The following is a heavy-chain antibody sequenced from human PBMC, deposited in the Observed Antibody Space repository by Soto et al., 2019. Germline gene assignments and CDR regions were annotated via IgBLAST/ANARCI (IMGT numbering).Heavy chain of an antibody. CDR2: IIPILGIA. V-gene: IGHV1-69*02. J-gene: IGHJ4*02. CDR1: GGTFSSYT. CDR3: VRPHLEVYAICPCSLDY. Sequence: SVKVSCKASGGTFSSYTISWVRQAPGQGLEWMGRIIPILGIANYAQKFQGRVTITADRSASTAYMELSSLRSEDMVVYSCVRPHLEVYAICPCSLDYWGQGTLVTVSS. D-gene: IGHD2-8*02.